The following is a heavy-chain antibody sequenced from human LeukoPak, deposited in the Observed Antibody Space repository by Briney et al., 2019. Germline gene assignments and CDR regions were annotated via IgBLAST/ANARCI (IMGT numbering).Heavy chain of an antibody. V-gene: IGHV4-4*07. CDR1: GGSISSYY. CDR3: AREGRQQLLVKQTYYYYYMDV. CDR2: IYSSGST. J-gene: IGHJ6*03. Sequence: SETLSLICTVSGGSISSYYWSWIRQPAGKGLEWIGRIYSSGSTNYNPSLKSRVTMSVDTSKNQFSLKLSSVTAADTAVYYCAREGRQQLLVKQTYYYYYMDVWGKGTTVTISS. D-gene: IGHD6-13*01.